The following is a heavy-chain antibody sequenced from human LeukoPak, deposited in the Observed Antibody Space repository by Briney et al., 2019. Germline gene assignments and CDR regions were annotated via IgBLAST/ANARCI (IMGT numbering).Heavy chain of an antibody. D-gene: IGHD6-19*01. J-gene: IGHJ4*02. CDR1: GFTFSSYG. V-gene: IGHV3-30*18. CDR2: ISYDGSNK. Sequence: GVSLRLSCAASGFTFSSYGMHWVRQAPGKGLEWVAVISYDGSNKYYADSVKGRFTISRDNSKNTLYLQMNSLRAEDTAVYYCAKDGGIAVAGTFDYWGQGTLVTVSS. CDR3: AKDGGIAVAGTFDY.